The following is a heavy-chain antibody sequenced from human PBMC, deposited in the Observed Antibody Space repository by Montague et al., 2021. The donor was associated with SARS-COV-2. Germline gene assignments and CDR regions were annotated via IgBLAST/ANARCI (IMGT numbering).Heavy chain of an antibody. V-gene: IGHV4-34*01. D-gene: IGHD4-17*01. CDR3: SRGRTVTTFYSYYGMDV. CDR2: INHSGST. J-gene: IGHJ6*02. Sequence: SETLSLTCAVYGGSFSGYYWSWIRQPPGKGLEWIGEINHSGSTNXNPSLHSRVTISVDTSKNQFSLKLSSLTAADTAVYYCSRGRTVTTFYSYYGMDVWGQGTTVTVSS. CDR1: GGSFSGYY.